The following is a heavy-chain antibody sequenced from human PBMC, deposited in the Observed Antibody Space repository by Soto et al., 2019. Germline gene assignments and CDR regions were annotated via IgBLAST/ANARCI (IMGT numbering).Heavy chain of an antibody. V-gene: IGHV3-23*01. D-gene: IGHD2-15*01. CDR1: GFTFSSYA. CDR2: VSIGGST. J-gene: IGHJ4*02. CDR3: AKRRGAGGHFDY. Sequence: DVQLLESGGGLVQTEGSLRLSCAASGFTFSSYAMGWVRQGPGKGLEWVAVVSIGGSTHYADSVRGRFTISRDNAKNTLSLQMNSLSAEHTAVYFCAKRRGAGGHFDYWGQGALVTVSS.